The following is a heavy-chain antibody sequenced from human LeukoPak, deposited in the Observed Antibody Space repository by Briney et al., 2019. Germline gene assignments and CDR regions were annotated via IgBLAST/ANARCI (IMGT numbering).Heavy chain of an antibody. Sequence: PGGSLRLSCAASGFTFSSYAMSWVRQAPGKGLEWVSAISGSGGNTYYADSVKGRFTISRDNSKNTVYLQMNSLRAEDTAVYYCARGPCGGDCPFDFWGQGTLVTVSS. V-gene: IGHV3-23*01. CDR3: ARGPCGGDCPFDF. CDR1: GFTFSSYA. CDR2: ISGSGGNT. D-gene: IGHD2-21*02. J-gene: IGHJ4*02.